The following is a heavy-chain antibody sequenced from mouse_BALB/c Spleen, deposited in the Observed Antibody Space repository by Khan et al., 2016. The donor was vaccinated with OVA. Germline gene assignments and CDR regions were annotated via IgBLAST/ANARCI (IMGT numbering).Heavy chain of an antibody. CDR1: GFTFSSFG. D-gene: IGHD4-1*01. CDR2: INSGSSTI. V-gene: IGHV5-17*02. J-gene: IGHJ2*01. CDR3: ARGNWAY. Sequence: EVELVESGGGLVQPGGSRKLSCAASGFTFSSFGMHWVRQAPEKGLEWVAYINSGSSTIYYAAPVTGRFTISRNNPKNTLFLQMASLRSEDTAMYYCARGNWAYWGQGTTLTVSS.